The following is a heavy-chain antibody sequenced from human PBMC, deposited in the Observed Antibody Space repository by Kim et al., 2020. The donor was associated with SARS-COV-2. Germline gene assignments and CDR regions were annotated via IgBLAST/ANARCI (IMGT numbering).Heavy chain of an antibody. CDR1: GFTFSNYV. D-gene: IGHD6-19*01. J-gene: IGHJ4*02. Sequence: GGSLRLSCAASGFTFSNYVMNWVRQAPGKGLEWVSVILGSGGNTYYADSAKGRFTISRDNSKNTLYLQMNSLRAEDTAIYYCAKGLYASDWARGFDYWGQGTLVTVSS. CDR3: AKGLYASDWARGFDY. CDR2: ILGSGGNT. V-gene: IGHV3-23*01.